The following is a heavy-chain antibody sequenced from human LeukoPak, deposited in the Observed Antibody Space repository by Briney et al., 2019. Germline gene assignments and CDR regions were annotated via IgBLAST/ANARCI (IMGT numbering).Heavy chain of an antibody. Sequence: GGSLRLSCAASGFIFSDYYVTWLRQAPGKGLEWISYISETGTTIHYADSVKGRFTVSRDNTKNSLYLQMNSLRVEDTAVYYCAKGGRGRGGQKSIAVAPDYWGQGTLVTVSS. CDR3: AKGGRGRGGQKSIAVAPDY. CDR1: GFIFSDYY. D-gene: IGHD6-19*01. CDR2: ISETGTTI. J-gene: IGHJ4*02. V-gene: IGHV3-11*04.